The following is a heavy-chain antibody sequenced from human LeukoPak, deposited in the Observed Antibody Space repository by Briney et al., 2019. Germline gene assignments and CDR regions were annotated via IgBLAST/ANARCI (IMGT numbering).Heavy chain of an antibody. D-gene: IGHD3-22*01. J-gene: IGHJ4*02. CDR2: INHSGST. CDR3: ARDSYDSTDY. V-gene: IGHV4-34*01. CDR1: GGSFSGYY. Sequence: SETLSLTCAVYGGSFSGYYWSWIRQPPGKGLEWIGEINHSGSTNYNPSLKSRVTISVDTSKNQFSLKLSSVTAADTAVYYCARDSYDSTDYWGQGTLVTVSS.